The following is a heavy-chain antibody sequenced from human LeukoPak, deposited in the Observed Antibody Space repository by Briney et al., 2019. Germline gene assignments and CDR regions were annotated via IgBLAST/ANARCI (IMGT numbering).Heavy chain of an antibody. J-gene: IGHJ3*02. CDR2: IHSDGNT. CDR1: GFIVSNNY. D-gene: IGHD1-26*01. V-gene: IGHV3-53*01. CDR3: ARVVILGAGFDALDI. Sequence: GGSLRLSCAASGFIVSNNYMTWVRQAPGKGLEWVSIIHSDGNTYYADSVRGRFTVSRDNSKNTVSLEMNSLRAEDTAVYYCARVVILGAGFDALDIWGQGTMVTVSS.